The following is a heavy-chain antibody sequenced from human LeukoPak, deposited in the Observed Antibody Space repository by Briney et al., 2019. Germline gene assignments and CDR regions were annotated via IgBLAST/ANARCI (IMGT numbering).Heavy chain of an antibody. CDR1: GFTFSSYA. CDR3: TRGSGYPYY. Sequence: GGSLRLSCAASGFTFSSYAMSWFRQAPGKGLEWVGFIRSKAYGGTTEYAASVKGRFTISRDDSKSIAYLQMNSLKTEDTAVYYCTRGSGYPYYWGQGTLVTVSS. CDR2: IRSKAYGGTT. J-gene: IGHJ4*02. D-gene: IGHD3-22*01. V-gene: IGHV3-49*03.